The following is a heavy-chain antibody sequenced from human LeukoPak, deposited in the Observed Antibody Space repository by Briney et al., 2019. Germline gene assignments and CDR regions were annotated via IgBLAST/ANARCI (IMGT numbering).Heavy chain of an antibody. CDR3: ARGPPRGKYYYMDV. J-gene: IGHJ6*03. V-gene: IGHV3-13*01. CDR1: GFTFSSFD. Sequence: GGSLRLSCAASGFTFSSFDMHWVRQPTGQGLEWVSTIGTASDTYYLGSVEGRFTLSRDNAKNSLYLQMNSLTAGDTAVYYCARGPPRGKYYYMDVWGKGTTVTVSS. D-gene: IGHD1-1*01. CDR2: IGTASDT.